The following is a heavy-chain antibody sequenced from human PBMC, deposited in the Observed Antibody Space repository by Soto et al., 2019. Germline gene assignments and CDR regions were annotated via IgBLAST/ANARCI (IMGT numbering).Heavy chain of an antibody. Sequence: TLSLTCTVSGGSISSGGYYWNWIRQHPGKGLEWIGYIYYSGSTYYNPSLKSRVTISVDTSKNQFSLKLSSVTAADTAVYYCSRRSEVDGSRTSCYPVYALDIWGQGTMGTVSS. V-gene: IGHV4-31*03. CDR2: IYYSGST. CDR1: GGSISSGGYY. CDR3: SRRSEVDGSRTSCYPVYALDI. J-gene: IGHJ3*02. D-gene: IGHD2-2*01.